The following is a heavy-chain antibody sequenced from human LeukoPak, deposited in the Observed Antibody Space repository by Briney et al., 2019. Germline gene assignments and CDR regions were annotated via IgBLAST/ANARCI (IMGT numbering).Heavy chain of an antibody. D-gene: IGHD4-17*01. J-gene: IGHJ4*02. CDR2: ISPTGSTT. CDR3: ANEIRPNDY. V-gene: IGHV3-74*01. Sequence: GGSLRLSCTASGFSFSGHWMHWARQLPGKGLVWVSRISPTGSTTSYADSVKGRFTISRDNSKNAVYLQMNSLRAEDTAVYYCANEIRPNDYWGQGTLVTVSS. CDR1: GFSFSGHW.